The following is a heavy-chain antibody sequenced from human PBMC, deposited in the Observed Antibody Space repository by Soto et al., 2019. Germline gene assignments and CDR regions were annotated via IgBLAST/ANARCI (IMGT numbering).Heavy chain of an antibody. V-gene: IGHV4-59*01. D-gene: IGHD3-9*01. CDR3: AREELLTGSFDY. CDR2: IYYSGST. Sequence: SETLSLTCTVSGGYISSYYWSWIRQPPGKGLEWIGYIYYSGSTNYNPSLKSRVTISVDTSKNQFSLKLSSVTAADTAVYYCAREELLTGSFDYWGQGTLVTVSS. CDR1: GGYISSYY. J-gene: IGHJ4*02.